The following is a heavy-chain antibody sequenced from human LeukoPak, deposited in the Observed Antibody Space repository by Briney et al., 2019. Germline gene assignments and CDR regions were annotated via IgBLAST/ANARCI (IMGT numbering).Heavy chain of an antibody. D-gene: IGHD3-10*01. CDR1: GGSINNYY. J-gene: IGHJ4*02. Sequence: SETLSLTCTVSGGSINNYYWTWIRQPPGKGLEWIGYIYYTGSTNYNPSLKSRVTISVDTSKSQFSLKLSSVTAADTAVYFCASDLFRESEDYWGQGTLVTVSS. V-gene: IGHV4-59*01. CDR2: IYYTGST. CDR3: ASDLFRESEDY.